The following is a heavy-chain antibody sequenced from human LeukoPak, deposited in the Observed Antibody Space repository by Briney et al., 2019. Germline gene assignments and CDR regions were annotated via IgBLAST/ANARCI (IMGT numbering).Heavy chain of an antibody. J-gene: IGHJ4*02. D-gene: IGHD3-22*01. V-gene: IGHV1-69*05. CDR2: IIPIFGTA. CDR3: ARGPGYYDSSGYYDSYFDY. Sequence: ASVKVSRKPSGGTFTSYAISWMRQAPGQGLEWMGGIIPIFGTANYAQTFQGRVTITTDESTRTAYIERSRLRSEDTAVYYCARGPGYYDSSGYYDSYFDYWGQGTLVTVSS. CDR1: GGTFTSYA.